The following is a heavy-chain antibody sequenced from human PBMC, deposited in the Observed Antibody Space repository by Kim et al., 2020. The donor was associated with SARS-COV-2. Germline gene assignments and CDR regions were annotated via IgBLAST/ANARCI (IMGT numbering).Heavy chain of an antibody. V-gene: IGHV3-33*01. D-gene: IGHD3-10*01. CDR2: GSKN. CDR3: SGSYYVDY. J-gene: IGHJ4*02. Sequence: GSKNNYADSVKGRFTISRDNSKNTLYLQMNSLRAEDTAVYYCSGSYYVDYWGQGTLVTVSS.